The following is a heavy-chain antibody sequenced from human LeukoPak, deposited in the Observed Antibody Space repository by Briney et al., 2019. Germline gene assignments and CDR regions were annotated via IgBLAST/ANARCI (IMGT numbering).Heavy chain of an antibody. J-gene: IGHJ5*02. CDR2: MNPNSGNT. Sequence: ASVKVSCKASGYTFTSYGISWVRQATGQGLEWMGWMNPNSGNTGYAQKFQGRVTMTRNTSISTAYMELSSLRSEDTAVYYCARGNPRNVNSYGSWGQGTLVTVSS. CDR1: GYTFTSYG. V-gene: IGHV1-8*02. CDR3: ARGNPRNVNSYGS. D-gene: IGHD5-18*01.